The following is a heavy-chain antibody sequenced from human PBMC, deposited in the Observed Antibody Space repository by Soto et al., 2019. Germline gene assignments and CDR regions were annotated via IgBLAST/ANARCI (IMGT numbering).Heavy chain of an antibody. D-gene: IGHD1-26*01. Sequence: LRLSFAASGFTFSSYSMNWVRQAPGKGLEWVSSISSSSSYIYYADSVKGRFTISRDNAKNSLYLQMNSLRAEDTAVYYCARGMGAARSLNYFDYWGQGTLVTVSS. CDR2: ISSSSSYI. CDR3: ARGMGAARSLNYFDY. V-gene: IGHV3-21*01. J-gene: IGHJ4*02. CDR1: GFTFSSYS.